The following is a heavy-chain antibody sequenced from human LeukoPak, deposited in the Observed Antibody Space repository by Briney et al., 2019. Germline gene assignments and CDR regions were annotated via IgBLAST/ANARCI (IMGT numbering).Heavy chain of an antibody. CDR3: AKDSQITTYYYDSSGYPDAFDI. CDR1: GFTFSSYA. V-gene: IGHV3-23*01. CDR2: ISGSGGST. J-gene: IGHJ3*02. D-gene: IGHD3-22*01. Sequence: GGSLRLSCAASGFTFSSYAMSWVRQAPGKGLEWVSAISGSGGSTYYADSVKGRFTISRDNSKNTLYLQMNSPRAEDTAVYYCAKDSQITTYYYDSSGYPDAFDIWGQGTMVTVSS.